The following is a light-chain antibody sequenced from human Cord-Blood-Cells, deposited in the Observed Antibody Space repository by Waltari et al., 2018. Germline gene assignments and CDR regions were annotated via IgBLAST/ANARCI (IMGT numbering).Light chain of an antibody. CDR1: SSDVGGYNS. J-gene: IGLJ1*01. V-gene: IGLV2-14*01. Sequence: QSALTQPASVSGSPGQSITISCTGTSSDVGGYNSVSWYQQHPGKDPKLRIYDVSNRPSGVSNRFSGSKSGNTASQTISGLQAEDEADYSCSSYTSSSSYVFGTETKVTVL. CDR2: DVS. CDR3: SSYTSSSSYV.